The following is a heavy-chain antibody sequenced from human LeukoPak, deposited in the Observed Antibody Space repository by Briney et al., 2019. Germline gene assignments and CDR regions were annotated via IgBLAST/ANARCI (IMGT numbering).Heavy chain of an antibody. D-gene: IGHD6-13*01. CDR1: GGSISSYY. CDR2: IYYSGTT. CDR3: ARLYSSSWYPDY. Sequence: SETLSLTCTVSGGSISSYYWSWIRQPPGKGLEWVGYIYYSGTTNYNPFLKSRVTISVDTSKNQFSLKLSSVTAADTAVYYCARLYSSSWYPDYWGQGTLVTVSS. V-gene: IGHV4-59*01. J-gene: IGHJ4*02.